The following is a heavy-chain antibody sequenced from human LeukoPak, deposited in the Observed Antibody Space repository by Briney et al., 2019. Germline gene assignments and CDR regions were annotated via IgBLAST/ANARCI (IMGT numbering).Heavy chain of an antibody. J-gene: IGHJ4*02. V-gene: IGHV1-8*01. CDR2: MNPNSGNT. CDR3: ARIYCSSTSCYGEFDY. Sequence: GASVKVSCKASGYTFTSYDINWVRQATGQGLEWMGWMNPNSGNTGYAQKFQGRVTMTRNTSISTAYMELSSLRSDDTALYYCARIYCSSTSCYGEFDYWGQGTLVTVSS. CDR1: GYTFTSYD. D-gene: IGHD2-2*01.